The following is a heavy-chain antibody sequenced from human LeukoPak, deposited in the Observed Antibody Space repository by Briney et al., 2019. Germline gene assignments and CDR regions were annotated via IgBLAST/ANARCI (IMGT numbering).Heavy chain of an antibody. CDR1: GGTFSSYP. V-gene: IGHV1-69*13. Sequence: SVKVSCKVSGGTFSSYPISWVRQAPGQGLEWMGEITPIFGTPDYAQKFQGRLTITADESTTTTYMELSSLRSEDTAIYYCARNSRVVSTSGLNYWGQGTLVTVSS. CDR2: ITPIFGTP. D-gene: IGHD4-23*01. CDR3: ARNSRVVSTSGLNY. J-gene: IGHJ4*02.